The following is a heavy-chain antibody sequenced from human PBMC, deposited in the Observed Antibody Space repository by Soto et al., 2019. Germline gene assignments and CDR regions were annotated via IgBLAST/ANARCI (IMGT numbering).Heavy chain of an antibody. Sequence: QVQLVESGGGVVQPGRSLRLSCAASGFTFSSYAMHWVRQAPGKGLEWVAVISYDGSNKYYADSVKGRFTISRDNSKNTLYLQMNSLRAEDTAVYYCARGDSTPYYDSSGCPDYWGQGTLVTVSS. D-gene: IGHD3-22*01. J-gene: IGHJ4*02. V-gene: IGHV3-30-3*01. CDR2: ISYDGSNK. CDR3: ARGDSTPYYDSSGCPDY. CDR1: GFTFSSYA.